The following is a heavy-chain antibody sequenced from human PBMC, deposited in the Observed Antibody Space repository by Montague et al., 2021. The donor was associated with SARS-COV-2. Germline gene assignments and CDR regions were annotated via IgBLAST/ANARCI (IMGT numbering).Heavy chain of an antibody. V-gene: IGHV4-34*01. CDR3: ARRGSSVWGVTVSAELDY. CDR1: GGSFSGYY. CDR2: ISQSGRT. D-gene: IGHD3-10*01. Sequence: ETLSLTCAVYGGSFSGYYWSWIRQPPEKGLEWIGEISQSGRTNSNPSLKSRVIISVDTSKNQFSLKLSSVTAADTAVYYCARRGSSVWGVTVSAELDYWGQGILVIVSS. J-gene: IGHJ4*02.